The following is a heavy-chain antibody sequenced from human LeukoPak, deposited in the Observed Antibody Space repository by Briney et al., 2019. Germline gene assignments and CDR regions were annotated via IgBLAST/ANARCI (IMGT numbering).Heavy chain of an antibody. CDR2: IYPSGST. V-gene: IGHV4-4*07. J-gene: IGHJ4*02. D-gene: IGHD5-18*01. CDR3: ARLGYTYGYAFDA. CDR1: GGSISSYF. Sequence: PSETLSLTCSVSGGSISSYFWSWIRQPAGKGLEWIGRIYPSGSTNYNPSLKSQVTMSLDTSKSQFSLKLSSVIAADTAVYYCARLGYTYGYAFDAWGQGTLVTVSS.